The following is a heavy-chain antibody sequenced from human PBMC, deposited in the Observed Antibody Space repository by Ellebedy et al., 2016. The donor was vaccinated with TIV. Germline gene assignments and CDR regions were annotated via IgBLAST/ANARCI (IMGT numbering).Heavy chain of an antibody. D-gene: IGHD6-13*01. V-gene: IGHV3-74*01. CDR2: INTDGSSI. CDR3: VRGGLPAAGDY. CDR1: GFTFSSYW. Sequence: GESLKISCSASGFTFSSYWMQWVRQAPGKGLVWVSRINTDGSSINYADSVKGRFTISRDNAKNTRYLQMNSLRADDTAIYYCVRGGLPAAGDYWGQGTLVTVSS. J-gene: IGHJ4*02.